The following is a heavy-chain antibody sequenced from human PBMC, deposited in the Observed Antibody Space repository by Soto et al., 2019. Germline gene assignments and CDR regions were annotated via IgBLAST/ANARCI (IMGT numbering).Heavy chain of an antibody. CDR3: AREWYNWNSHGMDV. Sequence: ASVKVSCKASGGTFSSYAISWVRQAPGQGLEWMGGIIPIFCTANYAQKFQGRVTITADESTSTAYMELSSLRSEDTAVYYCAREWYNWNSHGMDVWGQGTTVTVSS. CDR1: GGTFSSYA. V-gene: IGHV1-69*13. CDR2: IIPIFCTA. D-gene: IGHD1-7*01. J-gene: IGHJ6*02.